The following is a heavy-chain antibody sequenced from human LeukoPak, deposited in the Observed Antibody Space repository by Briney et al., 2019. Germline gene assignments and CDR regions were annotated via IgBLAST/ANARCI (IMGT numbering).Heavy chain of an antibody. Sequence: PGGSLRLSCAASGFTVSSNYMSWVRQAPGKGLEWVSVIYSGGSTYYADSVKGRFTISRDNSKNTLYLQMNSLRAEDTAVYYCARDRESTTIFDYWGQGTLVTVSS. J-gene: IGHJ4*02. CDR2: IYSGGST. CDR3: ARDRESTTIFDY. CDR1: GFTVSSNY. V-gene: IGHV3-53*05. D-gene: IGHD5/OR15-5a*01.